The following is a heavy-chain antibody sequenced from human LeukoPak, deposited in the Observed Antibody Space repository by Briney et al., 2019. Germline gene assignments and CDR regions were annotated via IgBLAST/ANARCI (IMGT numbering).Heavy chain of an antibody. Sequence: PSETLSLTCTVSGGSISSYYWSWIRQPPGKGLEWIGYIYCSGSTNYNPSLKSRVTISVDMSKNQFSLKLTSVTAADTAVYYCARDDSNYYDSSGFDYWGQGTLVTVSS. CDR3: ARDDSNYYDSSGFDY. CDR2: IYCSGST. D-gene: IGHD3-22*01. CDR1: GGSISSYY. V-gene: IGHV4-59*01. J-gene: IGHJ4*02.